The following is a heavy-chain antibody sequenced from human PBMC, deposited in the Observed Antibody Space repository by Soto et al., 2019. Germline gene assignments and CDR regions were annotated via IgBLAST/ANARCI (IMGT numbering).Heavy chain of an antibody. J-gene: IGHJ6*02. Sequence: SETLSLTCTVSGGSISSYYWSWIRQPPGRGLEWIGYIYYSGSTNYNPSLKSRVTISVDTSKNQFSLKLSSVTAADTAVYYCARSIAARRNYYYGMDAWGQGTTVIVSS. D-gene: IGHD6-6*01. V-gene: IGHV4-59*01. CDR1: GGSISSYY. CDR3: ARSIAARRNYYYGMDA. CDR2: IYYSGST.